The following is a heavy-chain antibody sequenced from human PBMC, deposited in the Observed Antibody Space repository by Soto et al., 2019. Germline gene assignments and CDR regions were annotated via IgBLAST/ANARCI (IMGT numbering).Heavy chain of an antibody. CDR3: ARLYSSAWYGPGRY. D-gene: IGHD6-19*01. Sequence: EVQLVESGGGVVRPGGSLRLSCAASGYTFDDCGMSWVRQAPGKGLEWVSGINWNGGSTGYADSVKVRFTISRDNAKNSLYLQMNSLRAEDTALYYCARLYSSAWYGPGRYWGQGTLVTVSS. CDR2: INWNGGST. J-gene: IGHJ4*02. CDR1: GYTFDDCG. V-gene: IGHV3-20*04.